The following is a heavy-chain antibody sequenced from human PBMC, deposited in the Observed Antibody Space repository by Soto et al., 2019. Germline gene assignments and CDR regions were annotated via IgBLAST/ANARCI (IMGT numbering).Heavy chain of an antibody. D-gene: IGHD3-16*01. Sequence: HPGGSLRLSCAASGFTFSSYWMSWVRQAPGKGLEWVANIKQDGSEKYYVDSVKGRFTISRDNAKNSLYLQMNSLGAEDTAVYYCATHGGGDYYFDYWGQGTLVTVSS. CDR2: IKQDGSEK. CDR3: ATHGGGDYYFDY. CDR1: GFTFSSYW. J-gene: IGHJ4*02. V-gene: IGHV3-7*03.